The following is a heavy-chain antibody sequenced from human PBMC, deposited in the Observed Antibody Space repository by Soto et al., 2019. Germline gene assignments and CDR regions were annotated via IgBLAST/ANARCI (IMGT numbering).Heavy chain of an antibody. CDR2: IISVNDKT. CDR3: ARGRRSCTGNNCYTDFDF. V-gene: IGHV1-3*01. CDR1: GYIFTDFG. D-gene: IGHD2-2*02. J-gene: IGHJ4*02. Sequence: LKVSCKASGYIFTDFGIHWVRQAPLQRLEWLGCIISVNDKTLYSPKFQCRLAITRDTSANTAYMDLYSLRSEDSAVYYCARGRRSCTGNNCYTDFDFWGQGSLVTVSS.